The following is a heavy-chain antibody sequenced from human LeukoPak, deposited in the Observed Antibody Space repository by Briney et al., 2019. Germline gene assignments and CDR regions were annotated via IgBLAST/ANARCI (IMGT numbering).Heavy chain of an antibody. CDR2: ISSSSSYI. J-gene: IGHJ5*02. Sequence: GASLLLSCAASGFTFSSYSMNWVRQAPGKGLEWVSSISSSSSYIYYADSVKGRFTISRDNAKNSLYLQMNSLRAEDTAVYYCARDYLLEAGNWFDPWGQGTLVTVSS. D-gene: IGHD6-13*01. CDR1: GFTFSSYS. CDR3: ARDYLLEAGNWFDP. V-gene: IGHV3-21*01.